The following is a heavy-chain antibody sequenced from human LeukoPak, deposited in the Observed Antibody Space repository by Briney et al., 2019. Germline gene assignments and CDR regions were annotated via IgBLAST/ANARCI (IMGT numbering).Heavy chain of an antibody. CDR1: GGSIRSYD. J-gene: IGHJ6*02. V-gene: IGHV4-4*07. CDR2: IFASGTT. D-gene: IGHD2-15*01. CDR3: AREDCSGGSCYGRVSMDV. Sequence: SETLSLTCTVSGGSIRSYDWSWIRQPAGKGLEWIGRIFASGTTNYNPSLKSRVTMSVDTSKNQFSLKLSSVTAADTAVYYCAREDCSGGSCYGRVSMDVWGQGTTVTVSS.